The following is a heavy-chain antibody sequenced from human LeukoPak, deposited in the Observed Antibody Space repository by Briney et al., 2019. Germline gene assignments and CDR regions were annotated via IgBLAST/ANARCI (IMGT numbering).Heavy chain of an antibody. D-gene: IGHD3-10*01. CDR1: GFTFSDYY. CDR2: ISSSSSYT. CDR3: ARDPSRGKYGSGPHTDAFDI. V-gene: IGHV3-11*06. J-gene: IGHJ3*02. Sequence: GGSLRLSCAASGFTFSDYYMSWIRQAPGKGLEWVSYISSSSSYTNYADSVKGQFTISRDNAKNSLYLQMNSLRAEDTAVYYCARDPSRGKYGSGPHTDAFDIWGQGTMVTVSS.